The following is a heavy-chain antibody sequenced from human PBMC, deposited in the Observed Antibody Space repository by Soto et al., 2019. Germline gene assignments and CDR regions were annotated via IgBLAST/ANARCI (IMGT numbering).Heavy chain of an antibody. V-gene: IGHV6-1*01. CDR3: ARAWGFSSGWYGSFSY. CDR2: TYYSSKWYN. CDR1: GYSVSSNRAA. Sequence: QTLSLTCAISGYSVSSNRAAWNLIRESPSRGLEWLGRTYYSSKWYNDYAVSVKSRITINPDTSKNQFSLQLNSVTPEDTAVYYCARAWGFSSGWYGSFSYWGQGTLVTVSS. J-gene: IGHJ4*02. D-gene: IGHD6-19*01.